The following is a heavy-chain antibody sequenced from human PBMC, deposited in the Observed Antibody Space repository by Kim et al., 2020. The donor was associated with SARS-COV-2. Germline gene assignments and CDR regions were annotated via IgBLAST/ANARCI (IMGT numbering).Heavy chain of an antibody. D-gene: IGHD5-18*01. V-gene: IGHV1-69*13. Sequence: SVKVSCKASGGTFSSYAISWVRQAPGQGLEWMGGIIPIFGTANYAQKFQGRVTITADESTSTAYMELSSLRSEDTAVYYCARAVDTAMGDYYYGMDVWGQGTTVTVSS. CDR1: GGTFSSYA. CDR2: IIPIFGTA. CDR3: ARAVDTAMGDYYYGMDV. J-gene: IGHJ6*02.